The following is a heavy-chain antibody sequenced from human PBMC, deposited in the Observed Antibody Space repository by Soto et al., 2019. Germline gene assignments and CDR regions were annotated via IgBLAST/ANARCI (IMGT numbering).Heavy chain of an antibody. J-gene: IGHJ4*02. Sequence: GESLKISCKGSGYTFTNYWINWVRQMPGKGLEWMGRIDPSDSETSYSPSFQGHITISSDKSISTAYLHLSSLKASDTAMYYCARRGYYTVWGQGTLVTVSS. D-gene: IGHD3-3*01. CDR2: IDPSDSET. V-gene: IGHV5-10-1*01. CDR3: ARRGYYTV. CDR1: GYTFTNYW.